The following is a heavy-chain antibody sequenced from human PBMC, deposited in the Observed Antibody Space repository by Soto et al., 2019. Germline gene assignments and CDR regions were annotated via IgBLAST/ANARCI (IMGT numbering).Heavy chain of an antibody. CDR1: GDTFSSYA. J-gene: IGHJ6*02. V-gene: IGHV1-69*01. Sequence: QVQLVQSGAEVKKPGSSVKVSCKASGDTFSSYAISWVRQAPGQGLEWMGGIIPIIGTANYAQKFQGRVTMTADESTGTAYREVSSVRCDETSVYYCARSESGGAPRRYGYGYGIDFWGQGTTVTVSS. D-gene: IGHD5-18*01. CDR3: ARSESGGAPRRYGYGYGIDF. CDR2: IIPIIGTA.